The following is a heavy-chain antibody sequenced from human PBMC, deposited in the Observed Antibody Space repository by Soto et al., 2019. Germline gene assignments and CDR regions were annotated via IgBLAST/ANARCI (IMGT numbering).Heavy chain of an antibody. CDR2: IIPMSDTA. V-gene: IGHV1-69*13. Sequence: SVKVSCKAPGGTFSRHAISWVRQAPGQGFEWMGGIIPMSDTARYAQKFQGRVTITADESTTTAYMELSSLRSEDTAVYYCARDPALRIVGPTYGMDLWGQGTTVTVSS. CDR1: GGTFSRHA. J-gene: IGHJ6*02. D-gene: IGHD1-26*01. CDR3: ARDPALRIVGPTYGMDL.